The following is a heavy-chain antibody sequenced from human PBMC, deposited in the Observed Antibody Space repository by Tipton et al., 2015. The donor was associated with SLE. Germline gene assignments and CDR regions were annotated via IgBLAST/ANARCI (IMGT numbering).Heavy chain of an antibody. Sequence: GLVKPSETLSLTCTVSGGSLSSISYYWGWIRQSPGKGLEWIGTVYHSGTTYYNPSLKSRVTILLDTSKNQFSLRLGSVTAVDTAVYYCASDHGTYGAAFDIWGQGTMVTVSS. D-gene: IGHD4-17*01. V-gene: IGHV4-39*07. J-gene: IGHJ3*02. CDR2: VYHSGTT. CDR3: ASDHGTYGAAFDI. CDR1: GGSLSSISYY.